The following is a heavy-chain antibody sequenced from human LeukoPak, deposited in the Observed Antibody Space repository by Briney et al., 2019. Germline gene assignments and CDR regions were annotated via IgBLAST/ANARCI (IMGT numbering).Heavy chain of an antibody. CDR2: INSDGSST. V-gene: IGHV3-74*01. CDR1: GFSCDDYD. Sequence: GGSLRLSCAASGFSCDDYDIHWVRQAPGKGLVWVSRINSDGSSTSYADSVKGRFTISRDNAKNTLYLQMNSLRAEDTAVYYCARGGQFGYYDSSGYLDIWGQGTMVTVSS. CDR3: ARGGQFGYYDSSGYLDI. D-gene: IGHD3-22*01. J-gene: IGHJ3*02.